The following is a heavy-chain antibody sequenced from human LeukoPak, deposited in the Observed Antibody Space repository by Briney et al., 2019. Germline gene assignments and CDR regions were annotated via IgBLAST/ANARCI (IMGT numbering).Heavy chain of an antibody. CDR1: GFTFSSYA. Sequence: GGSLRLSCAASGFTFSSYAMSWVRQAPGKGLVWVSAISGSGGNTYYADSVMGRFTISRDNSKNTLYLQMNSLRAEDTAVYYCAKPLAYCGGDCSAGFDYWGQGTLVTVSS. V-gene: IGHV3-23*01. CDR3: AKPLAYCGGDCSAGFDY. J-gene: IGHJ4*02. CDR2: ISGSGGNT. D-gene: IGHD2-21*02.